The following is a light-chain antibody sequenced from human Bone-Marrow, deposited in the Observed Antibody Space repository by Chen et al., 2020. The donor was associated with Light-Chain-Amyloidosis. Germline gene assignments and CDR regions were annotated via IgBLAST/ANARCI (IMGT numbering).Light chain of an antibody. CDR3: SSYTITNTLV. CDR2: DVT. Sequence: QSALTQPASVSGSPGQSITISCTGTSSDVGGDNHVSWYQQHPDKAPKLMIYDVTNRPSWVPDRFSGSKSDNTASLTISALQTEDEADYFCSSYTITNTLVFGSGTSVTVL. J-gene: IGLJ1*01. CDR1: SSDVGGDNH. V-gene: IGLV2-14*01.